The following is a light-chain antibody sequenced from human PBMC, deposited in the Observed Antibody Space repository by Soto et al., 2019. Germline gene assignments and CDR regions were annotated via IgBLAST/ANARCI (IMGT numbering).Light chain of an antibody. CDR2: GAS. V-gene: IGKV1-9*01. Sequence: IELTQSPPFLSASVGDRVTITCRADEGITTYLAWYQQQPGKAPKVLIYGASTLKNGVPPRFSGSGSGREFTLTISSLQPEDFATYYCQQVKSFPLTFGGGTKVEVK. CDR1: EGITTY. CDR3: QQVKSFPLT. J-gene: IGKJ4*01.